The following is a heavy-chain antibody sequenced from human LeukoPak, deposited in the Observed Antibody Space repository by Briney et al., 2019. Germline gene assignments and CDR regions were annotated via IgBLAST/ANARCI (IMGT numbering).Heavy chain of an antibody. Sequence: GGSLRLSCAASGFTFSSYGMHWVRQAPGKGLEWVAFIRYDGSNKYYADSVKGRFTISRDNSKNTLYLQMNSLRAEDTAVYYCAKDRYYYDSSGYDPSWGQGTLVTVSS. J-gene: IGHJ5*02. V-gene: IGHV3-30*02. CDR1: GFTFSSYG. D-gene: IGHD3-22*01. CDR2: IRYDGSNK. CDR3: AKDRYYYDSSGYDPS.